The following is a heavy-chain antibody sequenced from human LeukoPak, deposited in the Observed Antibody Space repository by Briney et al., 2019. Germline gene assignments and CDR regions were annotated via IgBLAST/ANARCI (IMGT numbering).Heavy chain of an antibody. CDR2: IYYSGST. V-gene: IGHV4-59*01. Sequence: RPSETLSLTCTVSGGSISSYYWSWIRQPPGKGLEWIGYIYYSGSTNYNPSLKSRVTISVDTSKNQFSLKLSSVTAADTAVYYCARDSRIAVAGVNWYFDLWGRGTLVTVSS. CDR1: GGSISSYY. J-gene: IGHJ2*01. D-gene: IGHD6-19*01. CDR3: ARDSRIAVAGVNWYFDL.